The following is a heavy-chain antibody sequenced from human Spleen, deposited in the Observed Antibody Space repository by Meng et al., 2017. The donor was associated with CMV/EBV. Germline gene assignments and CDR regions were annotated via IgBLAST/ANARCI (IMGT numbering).Heavy chain of an antibody. CDR1: GGSFSDYS. CDR3: VRVATSYDFWSDYPTNHFYYFDY. CDR2: ITHSGNT. Sequence: SETLSLTCTVYGGSFSDYSWSWIRQPPGKGLEWIGVITHSGNTNYNPSLKSRVTISVDTSKNQFSLKLISVTAADTAVYYCVRVATSYDFWSDYPTNHFYYFDYWGQGTLVTVSS. J-gene: IGHJ4*02. V-gene: IGHV4-34*01. D-gene: IGHD3-3*01.